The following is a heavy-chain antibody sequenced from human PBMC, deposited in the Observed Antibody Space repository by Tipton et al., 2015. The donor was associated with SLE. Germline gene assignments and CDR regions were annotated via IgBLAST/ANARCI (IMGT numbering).Heavy chain of an antibody. Sequence: LRLSCAASGFTFSSYSMNWVRQPPGKGLEWIGEINHSGSTNYNPSLKSRVTISVDTSKNQSSLKLSSVTAADTAVYYCARGFGRAVGHSGFDYWGQGTLVTVSS. CDR3: ARGFGRAVGHSGFDY. CDR1: GFTFSSYS. V-gene: IGHV4-34*01. CDR2: INHSGST. J-gene: IGHJ4*02. D-gene: IGHD6-19*01.